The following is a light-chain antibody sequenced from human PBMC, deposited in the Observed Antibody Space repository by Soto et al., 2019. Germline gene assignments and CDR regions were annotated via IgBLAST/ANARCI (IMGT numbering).Light chain of an antibody. J-gene: IGKJ4*01. CDR3: QQYESYSPLT. V-gene: IGKV1-5*01. CDR1: QSISKW. Sequence: DIQMTQSPSTLSASVGDRVTITCRASQSISKWLAWYQQKPGKAPKILIYDASSLGSGVPSRFSGSASGTEFTLTIAGLQPEDFATYYCQQYESYSPLTFGGGTKVDIK. CDR2: DAS.